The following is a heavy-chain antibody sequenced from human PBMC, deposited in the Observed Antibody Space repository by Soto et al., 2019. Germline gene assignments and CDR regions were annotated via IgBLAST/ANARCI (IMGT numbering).Heavy chain of an antibody. V-gene: IGHV4-34*01. J-gene: IGHJ4*02. CDR1: GGSFSGYY. D-gene: IGHD2-2*01. CDR3: ARGGIVVVPAAKRRPFDY. CDR2: INHSGST. Sequence: QVQLQQWGAGLLKPSETLSLTCAVYGGSFSGYYWSWIRQPPGKGLEWIGEINHSGSTNYNPSLKSRVTISVDTCKTQFALKLSSVTDADTAVYYCARGGIVVVPAAKRRPFDYWGQGTLVTVSS.